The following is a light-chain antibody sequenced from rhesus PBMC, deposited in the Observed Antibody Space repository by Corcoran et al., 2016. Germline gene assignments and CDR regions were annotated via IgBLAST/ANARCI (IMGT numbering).Light chain of an antibody. V-gene: IGKV1-44*01. CDR2: ASS. J-gene: IGKJ1*01. Sequence: DIQMTQSPSSLSASVGDRVTITCRACQTISSYLAWYQQKPGKVPKLLIYASSSLASGVPSRFSGSGSGAEFTLTISRLQPTSFATYVCQQHHRHPPTFGQGTKVEIK. CDR1: QTISSY. CDR3: QQHHRHPPT.